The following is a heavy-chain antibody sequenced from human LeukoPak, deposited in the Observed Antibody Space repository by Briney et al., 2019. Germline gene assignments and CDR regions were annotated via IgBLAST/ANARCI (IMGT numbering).Heavy chain of an antibody. CDR1: GYTFTSYG. CDR3: AREGGDFDI. CDR2: IVAKSGGT. Sequence: ASVKVSCKASGYTFTSYGISWVRQAHGQGLEWMGWIVAKSGGTHYAQNFQGRVTMTRDTSIRTAYMELSGLRSDDTAVYYCAREGGDFDIWGQGTMVTASS. V-gene: IGHV1-18*01. D-gene: IGHD2-21*01. J-gene: IGHJ3*02.